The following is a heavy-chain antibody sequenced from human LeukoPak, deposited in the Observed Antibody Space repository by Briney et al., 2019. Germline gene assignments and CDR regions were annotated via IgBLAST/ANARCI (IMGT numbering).Heavy chain of an antibody. CDR3: AGDANDGYGGYMDV. V-gene: IGHV4-31*03. J-gene: IGHJ6*03. D-gene: IGHD5-24*01. CDR2: IYNSGST. CDR1: GDSIPSAGYF. Sequence: SETLSLTCTVSGDSIPSAGYFWNWIRQHPGKGLEWIGYIYNSGSTSYNPSLKSRISISIDTSKNQFSLRLSSVTAADTAVYYCAGDANDGYGGYMDVWGQGTTVTVSS.